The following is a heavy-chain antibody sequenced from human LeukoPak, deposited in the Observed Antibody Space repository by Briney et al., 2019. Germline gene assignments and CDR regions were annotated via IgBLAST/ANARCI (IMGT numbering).Heavy chain of an antibody. CDR1: GLSFSSYW. V-gene: IGHV3-74*01. CDR2: INSDGSKK. Sequence: PGGSLRLSCAASGLSFSSYWMHWVRQAPGQGRVWLSSINSDGSKKPYADAVKGRFTISRDNARDTCHLQMKSLRVDDSALDFCAKGGSCSWDTIDVWGQGTVVTV. J-gene: IGHJ3*01. CDR3: AKGGSCSWDTIDV. D-gene: IGHD1-26*01.